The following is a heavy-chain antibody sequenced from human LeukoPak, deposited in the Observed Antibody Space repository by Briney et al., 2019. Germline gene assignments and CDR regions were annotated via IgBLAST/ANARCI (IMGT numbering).Heavy chain of an antibody. CDR2: LSYEGSNK. Sequence: PGGSLRLSCAASVFTFSSYAMHWVRQAPGKGPEWVSVLSYEGSNKYYADPVRGRFTISRDNSKNTLHRQMNSLRADDTAVYYCARGGYFDSSGYRIDHWGQGALVTVSS. D-gene: IGHD3-22*01. V-gene: IGHV3-30-3*01. J-gene: IGHJ4*02. CDR1: VFTFSSYA. CDR3: ARGGYFDSSGYRIDH.